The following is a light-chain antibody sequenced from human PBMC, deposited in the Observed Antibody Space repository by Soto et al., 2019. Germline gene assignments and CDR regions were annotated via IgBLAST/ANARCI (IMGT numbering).Light chain of an antibody. CDR2: DAS. V-gene: IGKV3-11*01. CDR3: QQRSNWPPEIT. Sequence: ETVLTQSPATLSLSPGESATLSCRASQSVTTYLAWYQQKPGQAPRLLIYDASVRATGIPARFSASGSGTDFTLTISSLEPEDFAVYYCQQRSNWPPEITFGQGTLLEIK. J-gene: IGKJ5*01. CDR1: QSVTTY.